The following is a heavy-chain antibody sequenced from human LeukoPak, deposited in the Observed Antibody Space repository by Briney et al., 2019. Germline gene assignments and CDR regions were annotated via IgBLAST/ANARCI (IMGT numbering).Heavy chain of an antibody. V-gene: IGHV3-49*04. D-gene: IGHD3-10*01. J-gene: IGHJ4*02. CDR2: IRSKAYGGTT. Sequence: GGSLRLSCTASGFTFGDYGMSWVRQAPGKGLEWVGFIRSKAYGGTTEYAASVKGRFTISRDDSKSIAYLQVNSLKTENTAVYYCTGSFGELSFFAHWGQGTLVTVSS. CDR3: TGSFGELSFFAH. CDR1: GFTFGDYG.